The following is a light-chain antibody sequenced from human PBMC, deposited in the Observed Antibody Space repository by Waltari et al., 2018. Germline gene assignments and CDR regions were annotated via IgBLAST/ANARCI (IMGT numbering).Light chain of an antibody. CDR2: GAS. V-gene: IGKV3-20*01. J-gene: IGKJ1*01. CDR1: QSLSSTH. Sequence: EIVLTQSPGTLSLSPGERATLSCRASQSLSSTHLAWYQQKPGQAPRLLIYGASIRATGIPERFSGSGSGTEFTLTISRLEPEDFAVYYCQQYGTSPTFGQGTKVEIK. CDR3: QQYGTSPT.